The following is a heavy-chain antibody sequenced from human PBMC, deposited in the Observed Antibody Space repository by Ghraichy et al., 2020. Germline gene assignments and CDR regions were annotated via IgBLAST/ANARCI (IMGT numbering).Heavy chain of an antibody. J-gene: IGHJ4*02. CDR3: ARKHYFESSGYYGLDF. CDR2: INTGNGKT. D-gene: IGHD3-22*01. V-gene: IGHV1-3*04. Sequence: ASVKVSCKASGYTFSSHAMHWVRQVPGQGLEWMGWINTGNGKTKYSQKFQGRVTFTRDTSASTAYMDLSSLRSEDTAVYFCARKHYFESSGYYGLDFWGQGTLVTVSS. CDR1: GYTFSSHA.